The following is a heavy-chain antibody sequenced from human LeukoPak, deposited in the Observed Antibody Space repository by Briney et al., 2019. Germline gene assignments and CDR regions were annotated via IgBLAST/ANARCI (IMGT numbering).Heavy chain of an antibody. CDR3: ASEKAGGGTMVTAFDI. V-gene: IGHV3-53*04. Sequence: GGSLRLSCAASGFTVSSNYIGWVRQAPGKALEYVSVIYSGGATYYADSVKGRFTISRHNSKHTLYLQMNSLRAEDTAVYYCASEKAGGGTMVTAFDIWGQGTMVTVSP. CDR1: GFTVSSNY. CDR2: IYSGGAT. J-gene: IGHJ3*02. D-gene: IGHD3-10*01.